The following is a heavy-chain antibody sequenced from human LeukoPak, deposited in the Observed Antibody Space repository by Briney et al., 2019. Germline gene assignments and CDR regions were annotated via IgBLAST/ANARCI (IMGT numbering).Heavy chain of an antibody. D-gene: IGHD6-19*01. J-gene: IGHJ4*02. CDR1: GYTFTSYG. Sequence: ASVKVSCKASGYTFTSYGISWVRQAPGQGLEWMGWISAYNGNTNYAQKLRGRVTMTTDTSTSTAYMELRSLRSDDTAVYYCARGGSWQQWLVRFDAANFDYWGQGTLVTVSS. CDR2: ISAYNGNT. CDR3: ARGGSWQQWLVRFDAANFDY. V-gene: IGHV1-18*01.